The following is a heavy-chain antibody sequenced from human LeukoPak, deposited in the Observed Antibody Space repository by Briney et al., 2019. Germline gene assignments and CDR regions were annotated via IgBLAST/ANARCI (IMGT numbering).Heavy chain of an antibody. CDR3: AKGGLKIIAVAGMLDY. V-gene: IGHV4-4*07. Sequence: SETLSLTCTVSGDSISNYYWSWIRQPAGKGLEWIGRIYTSGSTNYNPSLKSRVTMSVDTSKNQFSLKLSSVTAADTAVYYCAKGGLKIIAVAGMLDYWGQGTLVTVSS. D-gene: IGHD6-19*01. CDR1: GDSISNYY. CDR2: IYTSGST. J-gene: IGHJ4*02.